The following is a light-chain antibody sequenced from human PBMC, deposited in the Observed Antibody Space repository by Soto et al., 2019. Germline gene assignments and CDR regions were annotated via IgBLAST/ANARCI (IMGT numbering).Light chain of an antibody. CDR2: GAS. CDR3: QQYVSSPWA. CDR1: QSVSSSF. Sequence: EIVMTQSPVTLSVSPGESATLSCRASQSVSSSFLAWYQQKAGQAPRLLIYGASRRATGIPDRFSGSGSGTDFTLTISRLEPEDFAVYYCQQYVSSPWAFGQGTKVDI. V-gene: IGKV3-20*01. J-gene: IGKJ1*01.